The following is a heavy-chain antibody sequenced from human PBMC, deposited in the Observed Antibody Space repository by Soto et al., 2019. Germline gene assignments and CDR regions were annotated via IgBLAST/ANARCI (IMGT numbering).Heavy chain of an antibody. Sequence: EVHLVESGGGLVQTGGSLRLSCAISESTVSRDWMNWVRQAPGKGLEWVAHTNQDGSQKYYVDSVKGRFTISRDNAKKSLYLQMNSLSAGDTAMYYCSGGVGDAFWGQGTLVTVSS. V-gene: IGHV3-7*01. D-gene: IGHD1-26*01. CDR3: SGGVGDAF. J-gene: IGHJ4*02. CDR2: TNQDGSQK. CDR1: ESTVSRDW.